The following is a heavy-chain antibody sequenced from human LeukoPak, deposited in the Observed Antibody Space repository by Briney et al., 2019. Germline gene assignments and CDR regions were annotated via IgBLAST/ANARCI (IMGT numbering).Heavy chain of an antibody. CDR2: IYPTATT. CDR1: GGSISSYY. V-gene: IGHV4-59*01. D-gene: IGHD3-3*01. J-gene: IGHJ5*02. CDR3: ARDREEWMRGPFDP. Sequence: PSETLSLTCTVSGGSISSYYWSWIRQPPGKGLEWIGFIYPTATTRYNPSLRFNPSLKSRVTISVDTSKNQFSLKLTSMTAADTAVYYCARDREEWMRGPFDPWGQGNLVTVSS.